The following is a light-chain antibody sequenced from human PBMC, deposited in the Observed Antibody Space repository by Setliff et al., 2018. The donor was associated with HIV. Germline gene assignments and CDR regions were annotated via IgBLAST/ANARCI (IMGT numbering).Light chain of an antibody. J-gene: IGLJ3*02. Sequence: QSALAQPPSASGTPGQRVTISCSGSSSNIGSNIVNWYQQLPGTAPKLLIYTNNQRPSGVPDRFSGSKSGTSASLAIIGLQSEDEAHYYCATWDDSLNGPVFGGGTKVTVL. CDR1: SSNIGSNI. CDR2: TNN. V-gene: IGLV1-44*01. CDR3: ATWDDSLNGPV.